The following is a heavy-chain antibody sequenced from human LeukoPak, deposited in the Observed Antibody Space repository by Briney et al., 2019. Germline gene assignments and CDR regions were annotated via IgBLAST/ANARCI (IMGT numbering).Heavy chain of an antibody. D-gene: IGHD3-22*01. Sequence: GGSLRLSCAASGLNFGAYGMHLVRQAPAKGLEWVASIWNDATTQYYADSVKGRFTISRDNSKNTLHLQMNSLTAEDTAVYYCATDGPHHDLDNWGQGVLVTVSS. J-gene: IGHJ4*02. CDR1: GLNFGAYG. CDR3: ATDGPHHDLDN. V-gene: IGHV3-30*02. CDR2: IWNDATTQ.